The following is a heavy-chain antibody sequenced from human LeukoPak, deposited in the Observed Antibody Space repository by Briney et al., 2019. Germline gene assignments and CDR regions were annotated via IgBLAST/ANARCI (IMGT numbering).Heavy chain of an antibody. CDR1: GFTFSSYE. CDR3: AELRITMIGGV. V-gene: IGHV3-48*03. CDR2: ISSSGSTI. J-gene: IGHJ6*04. Sequence: QSGGSLRLSCAASGFTFSSYEMNWVRQAPGKGLEWVSYISSSGSTIYYADSVKGRFTISRDNAKNSLYLQMNSLRAEDTAVYYCAELRITMIGGVWGKGTTVTISS. D-gene: IGHD3-10*02.